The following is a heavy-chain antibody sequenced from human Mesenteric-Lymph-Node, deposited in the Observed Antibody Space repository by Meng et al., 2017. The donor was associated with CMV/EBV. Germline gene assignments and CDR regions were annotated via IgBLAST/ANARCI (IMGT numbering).Heavy chain of an antibody. D-gene: IGHD2-2*01. CDR3: ARSYHASYCSSTSCYVYYFDY. Sequence: AMSWVRQAPGKGLEWVSTISGTGDSTYYADSVKGHFTISRDDAKNSLYLQMNSLRAEDTAVYYCARSYHASYCSSTSCYVYYFDYWGQGTLVTVSS. J-gene: IGHJ4*02. CDR1: A. CDR2: ISGTGDST. V-gene: IGHV3-23*01.